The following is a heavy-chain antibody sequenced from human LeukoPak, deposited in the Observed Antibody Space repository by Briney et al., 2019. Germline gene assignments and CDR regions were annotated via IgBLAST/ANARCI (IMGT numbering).Heavy chain of an antibody. CDR1: GFTFSSYA. V-gene: IGHV3-23*01. CDR3: VKDIGTVGASPFDY. CDR2: ISGSGGST. J-gene: IGHJ4*02. Sequence: GGSLRLSCAASGFTFSSYAMSWVRQAPGKGLEWVSAISGSGGSTYYTDSVKGRFTISRDNSKNTLSLQMNSLRAEDTAVYYCVKDIGTVGASPFDYWGQGTLVSVSS. D-gene: IGHD1-26*01.